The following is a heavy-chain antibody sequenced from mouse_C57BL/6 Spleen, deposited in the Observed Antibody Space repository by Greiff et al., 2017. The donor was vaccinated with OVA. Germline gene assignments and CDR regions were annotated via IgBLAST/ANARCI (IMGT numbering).Heavy chain of an antibody. J-gene: IGHJ4*01. V-gene: IGHV1-64*01. D-gene: IGHD2-1*01. Sequence: QVQLQQPGAELVKPGASVKLSCKASGYTFTSYWMHWVKQRPGQGLEWIGMIHPNSGSTNYNEKFKSKATLTVDKSSSTAYMQLSSMTSQDSSVYYCARSEIYYGNYGDMDDWGQGTSVTVSS. CDR1: GYTFTSYW. CDR3: ARSEIYYGNYGDMDD. CDR2: IHPNSGST.